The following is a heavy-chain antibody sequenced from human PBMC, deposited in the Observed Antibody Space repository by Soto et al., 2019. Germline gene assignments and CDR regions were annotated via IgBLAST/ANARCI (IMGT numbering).Heavy chain of an antibody. Sequence: SETLSLTCTVSGGSISSYYWSWIRQPPGEGLEWIGYIYYSGSTNYNPSLKSRVTISVDTSKNQFSLKLSSVTAADTAVYYCARDAAGYCSSTSCRGRYNRFDPWGQGTLVTVSS. V-gene: IGHV4-59*01. CDR3: ARDAAGYCSSTSCRGRYNRFDP. CDR2: IYYSGST. CDR1: GGSISSYY. D-gene: IGHD2-2*03. J-gene: IGHJ5*02.